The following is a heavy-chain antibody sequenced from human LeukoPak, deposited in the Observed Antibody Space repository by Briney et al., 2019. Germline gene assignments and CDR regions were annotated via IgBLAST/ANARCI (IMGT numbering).Heavy chain of an antibody. J-gene: IGHJ4*02. D-gene: IGHD3-22*01. CDR2: ISSSGSTI. V-gene: IGHV3-48*03. CDR3: ARVPPGYYDSSGYYYDY. Sequence: GGSLRLSCAASGFTFSSYERNWVRQAPGKGLEWVSYISSSGSTIYYADSVKGRFTISRDNAKNSLYLQMNSLRAEDTAVYYCARVPPGYYDSSGYYYDYWGQGTLVTVSS. CDR1: GFTFSSYE.